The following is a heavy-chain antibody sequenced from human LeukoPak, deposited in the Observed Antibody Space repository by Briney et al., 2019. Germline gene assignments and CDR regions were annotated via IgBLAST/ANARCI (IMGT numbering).Heavy chain of an antibody. J-gene: IGHJ4*02. V-gene: IGHV3-21*06. CDR2: ISSVSTYI. CDR1: GFTFSSYA. Sequence: PGGSLRLSYAASGFTFSSYAMNWVRQAPGKGLEWISSISSVSTYIYYADSVRGRFTISTDNARNSLYLQLNSLRAEDTAVYYCARDRKVEPLPEYWGQGTLVTVSS. CDR3: ARDRKVEPLPEY. D-gene: IGHD1-1*01.